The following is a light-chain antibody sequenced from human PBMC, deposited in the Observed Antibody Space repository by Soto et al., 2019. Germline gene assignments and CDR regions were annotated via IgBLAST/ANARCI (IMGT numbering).Light chain of an antibody. CDR3: QQSYISPYT. CDR1: QSINIY. CDR2: AAS. V-gene: IGKV1-39*01. J-gene: IGKJ2*01. Sequence: IQLTQSPSSLSASVGDRVTVTCRASQSINIYLNWYQQKPGKAPTLLIYAASSLQSGVPSRFSGGVSRTDFTLTISSLQPEDFATYYCQQSYISPYTFGQGTKLEI.